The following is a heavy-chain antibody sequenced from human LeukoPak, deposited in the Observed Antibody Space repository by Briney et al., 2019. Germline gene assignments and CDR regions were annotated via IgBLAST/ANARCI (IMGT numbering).Heavy chain of an antibody. CDR3: ARDSITMVRGVYYYYMDV. CDR1: GGSISSSNW. CDR2: IYHSGST. J-gene: IGHJ6*03. V-gene: IGHV4-4*02. D-gene: IGHD3-10*01. Sequence: PSGTLSLTCAVSGGSISSSNWWSWVRQPPGKGLEWIGEIYHSGSTNYNPSLKSRVTISVDKSKNQFSLKLSPVTAADTAVYYCARDSITMVRGVYYYYMDVWGKGTTVTVSS.